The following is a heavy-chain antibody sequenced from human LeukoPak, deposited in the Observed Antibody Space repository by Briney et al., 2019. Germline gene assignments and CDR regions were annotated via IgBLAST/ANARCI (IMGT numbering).Heavy chain of an antibody. CDR3: ARVLLWFGAHDAFDI. CDR2: IYYSGST. D-gene: IGHD3-10*01. Sequence: SETLSLTCTVSGGSISSSSYYWGWIRQPPGKGLEWIGSIYYSGSTYYNPSLKSRVTISVDTSKNQFSLKLSSVTAADTAVYYCARVLLWFGAHDAFDIWGQGTMVTVSS. V-gene: IGHV4-39*01. CDR1: GGSISSSSYY. J-gene: IGHJ3*02.